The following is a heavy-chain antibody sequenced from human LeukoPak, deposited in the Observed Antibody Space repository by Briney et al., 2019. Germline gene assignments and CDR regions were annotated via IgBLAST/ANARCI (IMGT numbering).Heavy chain of an antibody. CDR3: AYDTSGPPSSN. CDR2: INHSGGT. D-gene: IGHD3-22*01. J-gene: IGHJ4*02. CDR1: GGSISSGGYY. V-gene: IGHV4-39*07. Sequence: PSETLSLTCTVSGGSISSGGYYWSWIRQPPGKGLEWIGEINHSGGTNYNPSLKSRVTISVDTSKNQFSLKLSSVTAADTAVYYCAYDTSGPPSSNWGQGTLVTVSS.